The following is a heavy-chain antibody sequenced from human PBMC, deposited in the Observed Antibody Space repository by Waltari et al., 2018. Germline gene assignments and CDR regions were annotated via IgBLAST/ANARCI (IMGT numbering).Heavy chain of an antibody. J-gene: IGHJ6*02. Sequence: EEQLVESGGGLAQPGESLRLSCAASAFTFITSWMDWVPPATGKGVVWVSRINSDGSSTTYADSVKGRFTISRDNAKNTLYVQMNRLRAEDTAVYYCARVATKTYSSPVPGRPYYYGMDVWGQGTTVTVSS. CDR3: ARVATKTYSSPVPGRPYYYGMDV. V-gene: IGHV3-74*01. D-gene: IGHD6-19*01. CDR2: INSDGSST. CDR1: AFTFITSW.